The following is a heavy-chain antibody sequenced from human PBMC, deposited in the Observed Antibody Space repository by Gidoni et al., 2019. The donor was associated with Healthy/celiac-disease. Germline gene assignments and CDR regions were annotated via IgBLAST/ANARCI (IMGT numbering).Heavy chain of an antibody. CDR2: INTNTGNP. J-gene: IGHJ1*01. Sequence: QVQLVHSGSELKKPGASVKVSCKASGYTFTSYAMNWVRQAPGQGLEWMGGINTNTGNPTYAQGFTGRSVFSLDTSVSTAYLQISSLKSEDTAVYYCARGVSGVGYCGSTSCYGDAEYFHHWGQGTLVTVSS. CDR3: ARGVSGVGYCGSTSCYGDAEYFHH. D-gene: IGHD2-2*01. CDR1: GYTFTSYA. V-gene: IGHV7-4-1*02.